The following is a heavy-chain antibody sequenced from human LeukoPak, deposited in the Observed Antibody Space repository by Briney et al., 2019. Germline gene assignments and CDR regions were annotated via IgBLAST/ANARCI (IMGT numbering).Heavy chain of an antibody. J-gene: IGHJ4*02. CDR1: GFTFSSYS. V-gene: IGHV3-21*01. CDR3: ARSGRTGAYFDY. D-gene: IGHD1-26*01. Sequence: PVGSLRLSCAASGFTFSSYSMNWVRQAPGKGLEWVSSISSSSSYIYYADSVKGRFTISRDNAKNSLYLQMNSLRAEDTAVYYCARSGRTGAYFDYWGQGTLVTVSS. CDR2: ISSSSSYI.